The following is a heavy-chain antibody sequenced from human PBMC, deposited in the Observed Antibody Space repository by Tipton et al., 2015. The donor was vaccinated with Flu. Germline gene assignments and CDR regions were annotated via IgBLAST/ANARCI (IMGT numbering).Heavy chain of an antibody. J-gene: IGHJ4*02. D-gene: IGHD3-10*01. CDR1: GGSFSGYY. V-gene: IGHV4-34*01. CDR3: ARGVRYYYGRGTGDFDY. Sequence: TLSLTCAVYGGSFSGYYWSWIRQPPGKGLEWIGEINHSGSTNYNPSLKSRVTISVDTSKNQFSLKLSSVTAADTAVYYCARGVRYYYGRGTGDFDYWGQGTLVTVSS. CDR2: INHSGST.